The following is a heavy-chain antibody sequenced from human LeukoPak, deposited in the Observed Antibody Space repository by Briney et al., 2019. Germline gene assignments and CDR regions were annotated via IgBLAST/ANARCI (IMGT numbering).Heavy chain of an antibody. CDR1: GFTFSTLS. V-gene: IGHV3-64D*06. CDR3: VNQISGWVY. Sequence: GGSLRLSCSASGFTFSTLSMHWVRQAPGKGLEYVSGSSSNGGSTYYADSAKGRFTISRDNSKNTLYLQMSSLRPEDTAVYYCVNQISGWVYWGQGTLVTVSS. CDR2: SSSNGGST. J-gene: IGHJ4*02. D-gene: IGHD6-19*01.